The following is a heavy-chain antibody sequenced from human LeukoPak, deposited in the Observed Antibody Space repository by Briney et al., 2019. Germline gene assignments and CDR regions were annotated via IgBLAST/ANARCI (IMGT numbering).Heavy chain of an antibody. CDR3: AKDSGPLQYYFDY. V-gene: IGHV3-21*04. D-gene: IGHD2-15*01. CDR1: GFTFSTYS. J-gene: IGHJ4*02. CDR2: ISGSSSYI. Sequence: GGSLRLSCAASGFTFSTYSMNWVRQAPGKGLEWVSSISGSSSYIYHADSVKGRFTISRDNSKNTLYLQMNSLRAEDTAVYYCAKDSGPLQYYFDYWGQGTLVTVSS.